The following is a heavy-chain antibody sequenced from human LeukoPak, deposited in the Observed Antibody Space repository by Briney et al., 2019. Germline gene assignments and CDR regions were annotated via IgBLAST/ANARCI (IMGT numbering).Heavy chain of an antibody. Sequence: PSETLSVTCAVYGGSFSGYYWSWIRQPPGNGLEWIGEINHSGSTNYNPSLKSRVTISVDTSKNQFSLKLSSVTAADTAVYYCARGPAVEMATMGTKNLKNPFDYWGQGTLVTVSS. J-gene: IGHJ4*02. D-gene: IGHD5-24*01. CDR3: ARGPAVEMATMGTKNLKNPFDY. CDR2: INHSGST. V-gene: IGHV4-34*01. CDR1: GGSFSGYY.